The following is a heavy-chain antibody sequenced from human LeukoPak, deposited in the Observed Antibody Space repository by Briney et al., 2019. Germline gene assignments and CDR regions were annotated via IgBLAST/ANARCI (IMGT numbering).Heavy chain of an antibody. CDR2: INPNSGGT. V-gene: IGHV1-2*02. CDR1: GSTFTGYS. D-gene: IGHD6-19*01. J-gene: IGHJ4*02. Sequence: GASVKVTCKAFGSTFTGYSMHWVRQPPGQGLEWMGWINPNSGGTNYAQKFQGRVTMTRDTSISTAYMELSRLRSDDTAVYYWARDRCRSGWYTFDYWGQGTLVTVSS. CDR3: ARDRCRSGWYTFDY.